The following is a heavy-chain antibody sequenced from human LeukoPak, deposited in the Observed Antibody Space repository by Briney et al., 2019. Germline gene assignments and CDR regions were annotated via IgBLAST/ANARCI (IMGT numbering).Heavy chain of an antibody. CDR2: INWNGGST. J-gene: IGHJ6*03. CDR1: GFTFSSYW. D-gene: IGHD1-26*01. V-gene: IGHV3-20*04. CDR3: AREEGVGATNYYYYYYMDV. Sequence: GGSLRLSCAASGFTFSSYWMSWVRQAPGKGLGWVSGINWNGGSTGYADSVKGRFTISIDNAKNSLYLQMNSLRAEDTALYYCAREEGVGATNYYYYYYMDVWGKGTTVTVSS.